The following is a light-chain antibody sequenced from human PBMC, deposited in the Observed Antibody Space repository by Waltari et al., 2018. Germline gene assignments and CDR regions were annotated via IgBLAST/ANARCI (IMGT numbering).Light chain of an antibody. CDR2: KAS. J-gene: IGKJ4*01. CDR1: QSILTW. Sequence: DIQMTQSPSTLSASVGDRVTITCRASQSILTWLAWYQQKPGKAPRLLMSKASGLQTGVPSRFSGSGSGTEFTLTISSLEPDDFATYYCQQYNTYSPGPTFGGGTKVEIK. CDR3: QQYNTYSPGPT. V-gene: IGKV1-5*03.